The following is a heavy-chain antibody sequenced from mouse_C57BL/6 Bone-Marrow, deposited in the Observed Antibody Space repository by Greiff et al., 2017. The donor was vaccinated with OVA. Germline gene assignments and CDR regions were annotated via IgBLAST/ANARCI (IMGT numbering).Heavy chain of an antibody. D-gene: IGHD1-1*01. Sequence: QVQLQQPGAELVRPGTSVKLSCTASGYTFTSYWMHWVQQRPGQGLEWIGVIDPSDSYTNYTQKFKGKGTLTVDRSSSTAYLQLSSLTSEDSAVYYCASPNGYDSRGFAYWGQGTLVTVSA. J-gene: IGHJ3*01. CDR1: GYTFTSYW. CDR3: ASPNGYDSRGFAY. V-gene: IGHV1-59*01. CDR2: IDPSDSYT.